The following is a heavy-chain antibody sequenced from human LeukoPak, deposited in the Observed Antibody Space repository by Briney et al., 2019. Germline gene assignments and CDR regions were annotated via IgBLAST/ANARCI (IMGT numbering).Heavy chain of an antibody. D-gene: IGHD3-10*01. Sequence: PSETLSLTCTVSGGSISSGSYYWSWIRQPAGKGLEWIGRIYTSGSTNYNPSLKSRVTISVDTSKNQFSLKLSSVTAADTAVYYCARGGGYYGSDIWGQGTMVTVSS. CDR2: IYTSGST. V-gene: IGHV4-61*02. J-gene: IGHJ3*02. CDR1: GGSISSGSYY. CDR3: ARGGGYYGSDI.